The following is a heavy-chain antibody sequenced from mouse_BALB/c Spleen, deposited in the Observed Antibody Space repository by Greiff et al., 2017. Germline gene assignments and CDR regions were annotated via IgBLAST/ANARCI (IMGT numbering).Heavy chain of an antibody. V-gene: IGHV1-20*02. CDR2: INPYNGDT. J-gene: IGHJ2*01. Sequence: EVQLQQSGPELVKPGASVKISCKASGYSFTGYFMNWVMQSHGKSLEWIGRINPYNGDTFYNQKFKGKATLTVDKSSSTAHMELRSLASEDSAVYYCARDTVTYFDYWGQGTTLTVSS. CDR1: GYSFTGYF. D-gene: IGHD1-1*01. CDR3: ARDTVTYFDY.